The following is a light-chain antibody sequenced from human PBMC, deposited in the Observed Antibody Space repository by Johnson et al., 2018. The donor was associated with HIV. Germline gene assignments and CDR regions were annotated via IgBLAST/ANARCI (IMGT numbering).Light chain of an antibody. CDR1: SSNIGNNY. CDR3: GTWDSSLSAYV. J-gene: IGLJ1*01. Sequence: QSMLTQPPSVSEAPGQKVTISCSGSSSNIGNNYVSWYQQLPGTAPKLLIYENNKRPSGIPDRFSGSKSGTSATLGITGLQTGDEADYYCGTWDSSLSAYVFGTGTKVTVL. CDR2: ENN. V-gene: IGLV1-51*02.